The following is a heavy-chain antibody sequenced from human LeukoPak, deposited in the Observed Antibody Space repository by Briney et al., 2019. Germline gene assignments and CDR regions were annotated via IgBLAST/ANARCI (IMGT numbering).Heavy chain of an antibody. Sequence: GGSLRLSCAASRCTFSSYGLHWVRQAPGKGLEWVAVISYDGSNKYYADSVKGRFTISRDNSKNTLYLQMNSLRAEDTAVYYCAKDHAHYYGSGSYFDYWGQGTLVTVSS. CDR3: AKDHAHYYGSGSYFDY. D-gene: IGHD3-10*01. CDR1: RCTFSSYG. J-gene: IGHJ4*02. V-gene: IGHV3-30*18. CDR2: ISYDGSNK.